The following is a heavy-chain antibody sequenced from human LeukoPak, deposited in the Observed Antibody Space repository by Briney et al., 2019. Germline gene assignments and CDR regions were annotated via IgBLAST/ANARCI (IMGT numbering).Heavy chain of an antibody. CDR3: GLYSSSQTAMDV. J-gene: IGHJ6*02. V-gene: IGHV3-7*01. Sequence: PGGSLRLSCAASGLSFSRYWMSWVRQAPGRGLEWVANINQDGSEKYYVDSVKGRFTTSRDNAKNSLYMQMNSLRAEDTAVYYCGLYSSSQTAMDVWGQGTAVTVS. D-gene: IGHD2-2*01. CDR1: GLSFSRYW. CDR2: INQDGSEK.